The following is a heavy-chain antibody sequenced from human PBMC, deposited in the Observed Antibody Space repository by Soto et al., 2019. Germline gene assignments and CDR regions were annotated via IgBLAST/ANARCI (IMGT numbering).Heavy chain of an antibody. V-gene: IGHV1-46*01. CDR2: INPSGGST. J-gene: IGHJ5*02. Sequence: ASVKVSCKASGYTFTSYYMHWVRQAPGQGLEWMGIINPSGGSTSYAQKFQGRVTMTRDTSTSTVYMELSSLRSEDTAVYYCARGEYPSSYYYGSGSRSWFDPWGQGTLVTVSS. D-gene: IGHD3-10*01. CDR1: GYTFTSYY. CDR3: ARGEYPSSYYYGSGSRSWFDP.